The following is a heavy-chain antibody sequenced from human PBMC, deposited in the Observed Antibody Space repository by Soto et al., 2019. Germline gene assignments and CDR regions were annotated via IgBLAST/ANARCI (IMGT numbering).Heavy chain of an antibody. V-gene: IGHV1-69*12. J-gene: IGHJ4*02. CDR1: GGTFSSYA. Sequence: QVQLVQSGAEVKKPGSSVKVSCKASGGTFSSYAISWVRQAPGQGLEWMGGIIPIFGTANYAQKFLGRDTITADESTSTRSTEFSSLNSEDTAVYSCASRPSSYYFDYWGQGTLVTVSS. CDR3: ASRPSSYYFDY. CDR2: IIPIFGTA. D-gene: IGHD3-16*02.